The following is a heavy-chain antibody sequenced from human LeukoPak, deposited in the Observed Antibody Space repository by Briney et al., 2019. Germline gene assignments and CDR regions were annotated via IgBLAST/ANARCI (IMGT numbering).Heavy chain of an antibody. CDR2: IYYRGNT. J-gene: IGHJ4*02. V-gene: IGHV4-59*01. CDR3: ATLDPYCSGGSCDY. Sequence: SETLSLTCTVSGGSISTYYWSWIRQPPGKGLEWIGYIYYRGNTNYNLSLQSRVSISVDTSKNQFSLRLSSVTAADTAVYYCATLDPYCSGGSCDYWGQGTLVTVSS. CDR1: GGSISTYY. D-gene: IGHD2-15*01.